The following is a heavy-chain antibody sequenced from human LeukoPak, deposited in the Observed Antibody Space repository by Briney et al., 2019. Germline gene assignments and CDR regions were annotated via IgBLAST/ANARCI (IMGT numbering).Heavy chain of an antibody. Sequence: SETLSLTCTVSGGSSSSYYWSWIRQPPGKGLEWIGYIYYSGSTNYNPSLKSRVTISVDTSKNQFSLKLNSVTAADTAVYYCARRAYGSGSFNRYYFDYWGQGTLVAVSS. J-gene: IGHJ4*02. CDR2: IYYSGST. V-gene: IGHV4-59*08. D-gene: IGHD3-10*01. CDR1: GGSSSSYY. CDR3: ARRAYGSGSFNRYYFDY.